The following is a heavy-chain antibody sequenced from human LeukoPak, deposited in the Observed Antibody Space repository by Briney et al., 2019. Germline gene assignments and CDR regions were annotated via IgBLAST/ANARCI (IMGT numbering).Heavy chain of an antibody. CDR2: ISGSGDVT. D-gene: IGHD2/OR15-2a*01. J-gene: IGHJ4*02. V-gene: IGHV3-23*01. Sequence: GGSLRLSCAVSGFTFSIYAMSWVRQAPGKGLEWVSIISGSGDVTYYVDSVKGRFTISRDNSKNTLYLQMNSLRAGDTAVYFCAKDLSPGHYWGQGILVTVSS. CDR3: AKDLSPGHY. CDR1: GFTFSIYA.